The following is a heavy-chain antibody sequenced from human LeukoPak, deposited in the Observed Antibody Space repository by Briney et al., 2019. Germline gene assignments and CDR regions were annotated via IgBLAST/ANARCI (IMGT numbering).Heavy chain of an antibody. CDR3: AKDRRPNIASRTFDY. Sequence: PGGSLRLSCAASGFTFSSYGMHWVRQAPGKGLEWVAFIRYDGSNKYYADSVKGRVTVSRDNSKNTLYLQMNGLRAGDTAVYYCAKDRRPNIASRTFDYWGQGTLVTVSS. J-gene: IGHJ4*02. V-gene: IGHV3-30*02. CDR2: IRYDGSNK. D-gene: IGHD6-6*01. CDR1: GFTFSSYG.